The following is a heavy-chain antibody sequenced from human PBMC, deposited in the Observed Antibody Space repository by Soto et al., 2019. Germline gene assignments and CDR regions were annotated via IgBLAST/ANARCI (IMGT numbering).Heavy chain of an antibody. J-gene: IGHJ6*02. CDR1: GFTFKSYG. V-gene: IGHV3-30*18. Sequence: GGSLGLSCAASGFTFKSYGMHWVRQAPGKGLEWVAVISYDGSNKYYADSVKGRFTISRDNSKNTLYLQMNSLRAEDTAVYYCAKERETSGVLRFLEWLFSHYGMDVWGQGTTVTVSS. CDR2: ISYDGSNK. CDR3: AKERETSGVLRFLEWLFSHYGMDV. D-gene: IGHD3-3*01.